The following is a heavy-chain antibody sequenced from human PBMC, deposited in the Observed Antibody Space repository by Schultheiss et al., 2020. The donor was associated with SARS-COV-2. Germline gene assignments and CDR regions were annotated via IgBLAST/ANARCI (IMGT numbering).Heavy chain of an antibody. CDR3: ARDGGSGGSGWYGWFDP. Sequence: SETLSLTCTVSGGSISSYYWSWIRQPPGKGLEWIGEINHSGSTNYNPSLKSRVTMSVDTSKNQFSLKLSSVTAADTAVYYCARDGGSGGSGWYGWFDPWGQGTLVTVSS. D-gene: IGHD6-19*01. CDR2: INHSGST. V-gene: IGHV4-34*01. J-gene: IGHJ5*02. CDR1: GGSISSYY.